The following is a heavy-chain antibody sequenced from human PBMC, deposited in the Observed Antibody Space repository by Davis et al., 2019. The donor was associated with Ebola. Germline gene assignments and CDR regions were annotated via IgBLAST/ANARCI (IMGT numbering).Heavy chain of an antibody. J-gene: IGHJ4*02. Sequence: PGGSLRLSCAASGFPFSNYAMHWVRQTPDKGLEWVAVASHDGTTTYYGDSVKGRFTISRDNSKNTLYLELNRLRSEDTAVYFCARAVPGKGDLDYWGQGTLVTVSS. D-gene: IGHD6-19*01. V-gene: IGHV3-30*04. CDR1: GFPFSNYA. CDR2: ASHDGTTT. CDR3: ARAVPGKGDLDY.